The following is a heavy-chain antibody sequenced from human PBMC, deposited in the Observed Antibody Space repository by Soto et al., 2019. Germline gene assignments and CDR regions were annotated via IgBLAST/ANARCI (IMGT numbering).Heavy chain of an antibody. CDR3: ARGQLWSPGYTYYGMDV. D-gene: IGHD5-18*01. J-gene: IGHJ6*02. Sequence: QVRLAQSGAEVKKPGSSVKVSCMASGGSFSSYSVNWVLQSSGQGLEWMGGIIPLFGTTNYAQKFQDRAKFTADESTGTAYMDLTSLTSDDTAVYFCARGQLWSPGYTYYGMDVWGHGTTVIVSS. CDR2: IIPLFGTT. V-gene: IGHV1-69*01. CDR1: GGSFSSYS.